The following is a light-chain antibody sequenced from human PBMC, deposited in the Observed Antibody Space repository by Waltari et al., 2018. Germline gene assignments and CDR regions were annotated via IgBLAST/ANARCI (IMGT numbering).Light chain of an antibody. Sequence: SSELTQDPAVSVALGQTVRITCQGDSLRNYYASWYQQKPGQAPILVIYGKNNRPSGIPDLVSGSSSGNTASLTITGAQAEDEADYYCNSRDSSGNHYVVFGGGTKLTVL. V-gene: IGLV3-19*01. J-gene: IGLJ2*01. CDR2: GKN. CDR3: NSRDSSGNHYVV. CDR1: SLRNYY.